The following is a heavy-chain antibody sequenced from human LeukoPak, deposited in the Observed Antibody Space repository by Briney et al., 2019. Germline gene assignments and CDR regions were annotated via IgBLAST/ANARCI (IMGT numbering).Heavy chain of an antibody. J-gene: IGHJ4*02. Sequence: SETLSLTCTVSGGSISSGSYCWSWIRQPAGKGLEWIGHIYTSGNTNYNPSLKSRVTISVDTSKNQFSLKLSSVTAADTAVYYCARDGPYSSSWYVAYWGQGTLVTVSS. V-gene: IGHV4-61*09. CDR3: ARDGPYSSSWYVAY. CDR1: GGSISSGSYC. CDR2: IYTSGNT. D-gene: IGHD6-13*01.